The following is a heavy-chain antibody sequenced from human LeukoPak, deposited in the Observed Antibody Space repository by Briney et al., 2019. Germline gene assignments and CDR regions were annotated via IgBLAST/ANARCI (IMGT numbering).Heavy chain of an antibody. CDR3: ARAGSITIFGVVVAHNWFDP. V-gene: IGHV1-18*01. CDR2: ISAYNGNT. J-gene: IGHJ5*02. CDR1: GYTFSSNG. D-gene: IGHD3-3*01. Sequence: ASVKVSCKASGYTFSSNGVSWVRQAPGQGLEWMGWISAYNGNTNYAQKLQGRVTMTTDTSTSTAYMQLRSLRSDDTAVYYCARAGSITIFGVVVAHNWFDPWGQGTLVTVSS.